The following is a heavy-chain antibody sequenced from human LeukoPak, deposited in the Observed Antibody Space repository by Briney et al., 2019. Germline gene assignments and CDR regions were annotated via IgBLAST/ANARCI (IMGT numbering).Heavy chain of an antibody. CDR3: ARAEFIAALDY. J-gene: IGHJ4*02. CDR2: IYYSGST. CDR1: GGSISSGYYY. D-gene: IGHD6-6*01. Sequence: SETLSLTCTVSGGSISSGYYYWSWIRQPPGKGLDWIGYIYYSGSTYYNPSLKSRVTISVDTSKNQFSLKLISVTAADTAVYYCARAEFIAALDYWGQGTLVTVSS. V-gene: IGHV4-30-4*01.